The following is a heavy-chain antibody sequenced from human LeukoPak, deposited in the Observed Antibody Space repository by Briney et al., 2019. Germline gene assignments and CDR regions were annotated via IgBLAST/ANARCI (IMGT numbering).Heavy chain of an antibody. J-gene: IGHJ6*04. Sequence: GGSLRLSCAASGFIFSSYSMNWVRQAPGKGLEWFSHVSSSSSTIYYADSVKGRFTISRDNAKNSLYLEKNSLRDEDTAVYYCARGGVGAGMDVWGKGTTVTVSS. CDR1: GFIFSSYS. D-gene: IGHD1-26*01. CDR3: ARGGVGAGMDV. V-gene: IGHV3-48*02. CDR2: VSSSSSTI.